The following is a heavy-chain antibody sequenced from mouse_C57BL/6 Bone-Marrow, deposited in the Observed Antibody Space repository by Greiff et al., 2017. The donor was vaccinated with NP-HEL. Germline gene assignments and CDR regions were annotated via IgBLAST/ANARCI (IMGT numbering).Heavy chain of an antibody. CDR2: IDPENGDT. J-gene: IGHJ3*01. Sequence: EVQLQQSGAELVRPGASVKLSCTASGFNFKDDYMHWVKQRPEQGLEWIGWIDPENGDTEYASKFQGKATITADTSSNTAYLQLSSLTSEDTAVYCCTPSYGQGFAYGGQGTLVTVSA. D-gene: IGHD1-1*01. V-gene: IGHV14-4*01. CDR3: TPSYGQGFAY. CDR1: GFNFKDDY.